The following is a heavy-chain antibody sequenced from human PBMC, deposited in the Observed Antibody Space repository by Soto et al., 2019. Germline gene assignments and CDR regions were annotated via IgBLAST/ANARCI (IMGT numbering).Heavy chain of an antibody. CDR1: GGSFSGYY. Sequence: SETLSLTCAVYGGSFSGYYWSWIRQPPGKGLEWIGEINHSGSTNYNPSLKSRVTISVDTSKNQFSLKLSSVTAADTAVYYCARXRLGELSPNDAFDIWGQGTMVTVSS. V-gene: IGHV4-34*01. CDR3: ARXRLGELSPNDAFDI. CDR2: INHSGST. J-gene: IGHJ3*02. D-gene: IGHD3-16*02.